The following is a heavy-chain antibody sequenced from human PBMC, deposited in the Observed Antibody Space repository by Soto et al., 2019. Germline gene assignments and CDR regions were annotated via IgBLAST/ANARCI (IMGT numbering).Heavy chain of an antibody. V-gene: IGHV4-30-4*01. CDR1: GGSISSGDYY. Sequence: QVQLQESGPGLVKPSQTLSLTCTVSGGSISSGDYYWTWIRQPPGKGLEWIGYIYYSGSTYYNPSLRSRVTRSIHTSKNQLALELSSVTAADTAVYYCARVVDAAMLSWGQGTLVTVSS. CDR2: IYYSGST. D-gene: IGHD5-18*01. J-gene: IGHJ4*02. CDR3: ARVVDAAMLS.